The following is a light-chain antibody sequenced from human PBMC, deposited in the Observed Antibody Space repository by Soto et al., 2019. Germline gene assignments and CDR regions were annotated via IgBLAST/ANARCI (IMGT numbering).Light chain of an antibody. Sequence: DIQLTQSPSFLSASVGDRVTVTCRASQGINSYLAWYQQKPGKAPKLLIYTASTLQSGVPSRFSGSGSGTEFTLTITSLQTEDFAAYYCQQLYSYPLTCGGGTKV. J-gene: IGKJ4*01. V-gene: IGKV1-9*01. CDR1: QGINSY. CDR3: QQLYSYPLT. CDR2: TAS.